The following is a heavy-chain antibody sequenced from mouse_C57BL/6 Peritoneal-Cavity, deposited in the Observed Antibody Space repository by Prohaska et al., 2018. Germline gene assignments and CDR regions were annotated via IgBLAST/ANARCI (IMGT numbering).Heavy chain of an antibody. V-gene: IGHV1-5*01. Sequence: EVQLQQSGTVLARPGASVKMSCKTSGYTFTSYWMHWVKQRPGPGLEWIGAIYPGNSDTSYNQKFKGKAKLTAVTSASTAYMELSSLTNEDSAVYYCTTLVITTVVAPFAYWGQGTLVTVSA. D-gene: IGHD1-1*01. J-gene: IGHJ3*01. CDR1: GYTFTSYW. CDR2: IYPGNSDT. CDR3: TTLVITTVVAPFAY.